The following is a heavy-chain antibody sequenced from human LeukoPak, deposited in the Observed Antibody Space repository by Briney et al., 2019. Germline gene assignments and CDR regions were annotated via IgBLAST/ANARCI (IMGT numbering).Heavy chain of an antibody. J-gene: IGHJ4*02. Sequence: GGSLRLSCAASGFTFSDYYMRWLPQAPGKGLEWVAYITSSSSTNYADSVKGRFSVSRDNAKNSLFLQMNGLRAEDTAVYYCARDRSPTMIVAPEYWGQGTLVTVSS. CDR2: ITSSSST. D-gene: IGHD3-22*01. CDR1: GFTFSDYY. V-gene: IGHV3-11*06. CDR3: ARDRSPTMIVAPEY.